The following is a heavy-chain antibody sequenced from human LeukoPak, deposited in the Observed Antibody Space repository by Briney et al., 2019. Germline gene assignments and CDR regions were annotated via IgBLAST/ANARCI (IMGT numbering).Heavy chain of an antibody. Sequence: SETLSLTCTVSGGSISTYYWSWIRQPPGKGLEWLGYIDYSGSTDYNPSLKSRVTISVDTSKNQFSLRLSSVTAADTATYYCARVGQGCFDLWGRGTLVTVSS. CDR3: ARVGQGCFDL. J-gene: IGHJ2*01. CDR1: GGSISTYY. CDR2: IDYSGST. V-gene: IGHV4-59*01.